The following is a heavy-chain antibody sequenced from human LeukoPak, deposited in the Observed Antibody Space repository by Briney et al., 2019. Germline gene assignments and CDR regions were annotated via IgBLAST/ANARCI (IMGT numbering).Heavy chain of an antibody. J-gene: IGHJ4*02. V-gene: IGHV3-73*01. D-gene: IGHD4-17*01. CDR3: TRPDYGDYFPDY. Sequence: GGSLRLSCAASGFTFSGSAMHWVRQASGKGLDWVGRIRSKANSYATAYAASVKGRFTISRDDSKNTAYLQMNSLKTEDTAVYYCTRPDYGDYFPDYWGQGTLVTVSS. CDR1: GFTFSGSA. CDR2: IRSKANSYAT.